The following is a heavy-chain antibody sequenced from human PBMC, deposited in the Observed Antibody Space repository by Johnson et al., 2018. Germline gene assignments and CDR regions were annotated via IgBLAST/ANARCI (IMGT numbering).Heavy chain of an antibody. CDR2: ISAYYGNT. CDR3: AILGGSFEY. D-gene: IGHD3-16*01. J-gene: IGHJ4*02. V-gene: IGHV1-18*01. Sequence: QVQLGQSGAEVKKPGASVKVSCKTSGYTFTDYGSDWVRQAPGQGPEWMGWISAYYGNTKYAENLQGRVTVTTEASTRTATMELRSLTSDDTAVYFCAILGGSFEYWGQGTLVPVSS. CDR1: GYTFTDYG.